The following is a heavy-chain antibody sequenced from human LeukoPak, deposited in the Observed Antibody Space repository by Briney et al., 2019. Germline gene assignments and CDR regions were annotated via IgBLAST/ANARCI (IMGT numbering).Heavy chain of an antibody. CDR2: INHSGST. V-gene: IGHV4-34*01. J-gene: IGHJ5*02. CDR3: ARVKHYIWGSYRYVWFDP. Sequence: KPSETLSLTCAVYGGSFSGYYWSWIRQPPGKGLEWIGEINHSGSTNYNPSLKSRVTISVDTSKNQFSLKLSSVTAADTAVYYCARVKHYIWGSYRYVWFDPWRQGTLVTVSS. CDR1: GGSFSGYY. D-gene: IGHD3-16*02.